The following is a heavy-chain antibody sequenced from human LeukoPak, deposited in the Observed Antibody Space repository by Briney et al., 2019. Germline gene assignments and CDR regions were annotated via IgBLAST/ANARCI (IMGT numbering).Heavy chain of an antibody. CDR1: GYSFTNYD. D-gene: IGHD6-13*01. Sequence: ASVKVSCKASGYSFTNYDMSWLRQAPGQGPEWMGWISTHNDNRNYAPKFQGRVTMTTDTSTSTAFMELRSLKSDDTAVYYCARRVQAAAGSGNWFDPWGQGTLVTVSS. J-gene: IGHJ5*02. CDR3: ARRVQAAAGSGNWFDP. V-gene: IGHV1-18*01. CDR2: ISTHNDNR.